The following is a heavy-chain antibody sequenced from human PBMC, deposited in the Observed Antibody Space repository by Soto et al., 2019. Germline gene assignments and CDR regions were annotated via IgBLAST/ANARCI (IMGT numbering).Heavy chain of an antibody. CDR2: IRSKAYGGTT. J-gene: IGHJ6*02. D-gene: IGHD3-22*01. CDR1: GFTFGDYA. Sequence: GGSLRLSCTASGFTFGDYAMSWFRQALGKGLEWVGFIRSKAYGGTTEYAASVKGRFTISRDDSKSIAYLQMNSLKTEDTAVYYCTRDRPHYYDSSGYYYYGMDVWGQGTTVTVSS. CDR3: TRDRPHYYDSSGYYYYGMDV. V-gene: IGHV3-49*03.